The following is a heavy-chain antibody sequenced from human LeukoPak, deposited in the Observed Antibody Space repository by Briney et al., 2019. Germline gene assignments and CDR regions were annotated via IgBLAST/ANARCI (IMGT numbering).Heavy chain of an antibody. V-gene: IGHV1-69*04. Sequence: ASVKVSCKASGGTFSSYAISWVRQAPGQGLEWMGRIIPILGIANYAQKFQGGVTITADKSTSTAYMELSSLRSEDTAVYYCARGVDGGNSDWFDPWGQGTLVTVSS. CDR1: GGTFSSYA. J-gene: IGHJ5*02. D-gene: IGHD2-21*02. CDR3: ARGVDGGNSDWFDP. CDR2: IIPILGIA.